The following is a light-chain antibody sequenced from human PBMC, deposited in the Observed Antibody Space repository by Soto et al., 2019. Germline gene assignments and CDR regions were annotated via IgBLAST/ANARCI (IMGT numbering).Light chain of an antibody. Sequence: DIQMTQSPSTLSASVGARVPITCLASQTIFSWLAWYQQKPGTPPKLLIYKASTLQSGVPSRFSGSGSGTEFTLTISSLQPDDIATYYCQQYHSYSRTFGQGTKVDIK. J-gene: IGKJ1*01. CDR2: KAS. CDR3: QQYHSYSRT. V-gene: IGKV1-5*03. CDR1: QTIFSW.